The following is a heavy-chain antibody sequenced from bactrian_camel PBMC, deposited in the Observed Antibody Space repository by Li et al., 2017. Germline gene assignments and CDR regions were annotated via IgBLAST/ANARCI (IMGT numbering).Heavy chain of an antibody. V-gene: IGHV3S63*01. J-gene: IGHJ7*01. D-gene: IGHD7*01. CDR1: GYTYETAY. Sequence: HVQLVESGGGSVQAGGSLTLSCKHSGYTYETAYVGWVRQTPGKEREGVAGIYSDDGTTYYADSVKDRFTITQDIAKRTVYLQMNSLEPEDTAMYYCASGGSSRDCYAGSTCPDRYCAVNYWGKGTQVTVS. CDR2: IYSDDGTT.